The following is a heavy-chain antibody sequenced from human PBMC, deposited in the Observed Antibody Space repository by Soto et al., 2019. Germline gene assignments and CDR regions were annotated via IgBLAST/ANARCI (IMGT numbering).Heavy chain of an antibody. CDR2: ISAYNGNT. J-gene: IGHJ5*02. D-gene: IGHD3-22*01. CDR3: ARDPSPIASGYYPGPGFDP. V-gene: IGHV1-18*01. Sequence: QVQLVQSGAEVKKPGASVKVSCKASGYTFTSYGISWVRQAPGQGLEWMGWISAYNGNTNYAQKLQGRVTMTTDTSTSTAYMELRSLRSDDTAVYDCARDPSPIASGYYPGPGFDPWGQGTLVTVSS. CDR1: GYTFTSYG.